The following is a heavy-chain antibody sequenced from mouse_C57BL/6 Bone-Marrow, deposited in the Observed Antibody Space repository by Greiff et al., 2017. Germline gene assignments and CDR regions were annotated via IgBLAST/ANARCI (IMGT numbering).Heavy chain of an antibody. Sequence: VQLQQSGAELARPGASVKLSCKASGYTFTSYGISWVKQRTGQGLEWIGEIYPRSGNTYYNEKFKGKATLTAEKSSSTAYMELRSLTSEDSAVYFCARLARFAYWGQGTLVTVSA. CDR1: GYTFTSYG. CDR3: ARLARFAY. J-gene: IGHJ3*01. V-gene: IGHV1-81*01. CDR2: IYPRSGNT.